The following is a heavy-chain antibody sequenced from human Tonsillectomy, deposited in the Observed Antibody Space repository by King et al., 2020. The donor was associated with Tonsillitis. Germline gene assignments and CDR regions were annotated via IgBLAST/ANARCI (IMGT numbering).Heavy chain of an antibody. V-gene: IGHV5-51*01. CDR2: IYPGDSDT. Sequence: QLVQSGAEVKKPGESLKISCKGSGYSFTSYWIGWVRQMPGKGLEWMGIIYPGDSDTRYSPSFQGQVTISADKSISTAYLQWSSLKASDTAMYYRAAGGQTYYYDSSGYYYGGWGQGTLVTVSS. CDR1: GYSFTSYW. D-gene: IGHD3-22*01. J-gene: IGHJ4*02. CDR3: AAGGQTYYYDSSGYYYGG.